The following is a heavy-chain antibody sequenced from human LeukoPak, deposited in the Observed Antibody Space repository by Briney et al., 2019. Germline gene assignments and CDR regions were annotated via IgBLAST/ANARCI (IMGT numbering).Heavy chain of an antibody. V-gene: IGHV3-21*01. Sequence: PGGSLRLSCAASGFTFSSYSMNWVRQAPGKGLEWVSSISTSSRHIYYAASVKGRFTVSRDNAKNSLYLQMNSLRPEDTAVYYRARGQRELFWGQGTLVTVS. J-gene: IGHJ4*02. CDR1: GFTFSSYS. CDR3: ARGQRELF. CDR2: ISTSSRHI. D-gene: IGHD1-7*01.